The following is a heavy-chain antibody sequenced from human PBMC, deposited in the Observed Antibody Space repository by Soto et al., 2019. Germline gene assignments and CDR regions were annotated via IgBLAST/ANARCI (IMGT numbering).Heavy chain of an antibody. D-gene: IGHD3-22*01. J-gene: IGHJ4*02. V-gene: IGHV1-46*01. Sequence: ASVKVSCKAAGYTFTTYYMHWLRQAPGQGLEWMGVIDPTHGSTTYAQKFQGRVTMTSDTSTNTVYMELSSLKSEDTAVYYCARVPYDTTGYYAFWGQGTLVTVSS. CDR1: GYTFTTYY. CDR2: IDPTHGST. CDR3: ARVPYDTTGYYAF.